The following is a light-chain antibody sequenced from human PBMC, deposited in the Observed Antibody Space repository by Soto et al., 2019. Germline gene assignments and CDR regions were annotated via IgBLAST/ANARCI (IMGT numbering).Light chain of an antibody. J-gene: IGKJ1*01. CDR1: HSISNY. CDR2: AAS. Sequence: DIQMTQSPSSLSASVGDRVTITCQAIHSISNYLNWFQQKPGKAPKLLIYAASNLETGVPSRFSGSGSGTEFTLTISSLQPDDFATYYCQHYNSYSEAFGQGTKVDIK. CDR3: QHYNSYSEA. V-gene: IGKV1-33*01.